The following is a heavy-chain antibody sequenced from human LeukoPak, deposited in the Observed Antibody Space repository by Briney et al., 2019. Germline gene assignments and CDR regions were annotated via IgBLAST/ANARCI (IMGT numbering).Heavy chain of an antibody. CDR2: ISWNSGST. CDR3: VKGYCSGGSCLAESDAFDI. Sequence: GGSLRLSCAASGFTFDEYAMHWVRQAPGQGLEWISGISWNSGSTGYADPVKGRFTISRDNAKNSLYLQMNSLSAEDMALYYCVKGYCSGGSCLAESDAFDIWGQGTMVTVSS. CDR1: GFTFDEYA. D-gene: IGHD2-15*01. J-gene: IGHJ3*02. V-gene: IGHV3-9*03.